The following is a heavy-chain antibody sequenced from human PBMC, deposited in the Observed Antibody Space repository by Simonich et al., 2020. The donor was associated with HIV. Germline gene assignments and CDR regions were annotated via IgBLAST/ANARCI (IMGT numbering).Heavy chain of an antibody. CDR1: GGSLSGYF. CDR3: ASCGGDCYHFDY. Sequence: QVQLQQWGAGLLKPSETLSLTCAVYGGSLSGYFWSWIRQPPGKGLEWIGEINHSGSTNYNPSRKSRVTISVDTSKNQFSLKLSSVTAADTAVYYCASCGGDCYHFDYWGQGTLVTVSS. CDR2: INHSGST. J-gene: IGHJ4*02. D-gene: IGHD2-21*02. V-gene: IGHV4-34*01.